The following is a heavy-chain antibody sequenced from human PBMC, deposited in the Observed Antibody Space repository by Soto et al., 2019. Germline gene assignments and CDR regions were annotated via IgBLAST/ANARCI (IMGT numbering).Heavy chain of an antibody. J-gene: IGHJ6*02. CDR1: GDFVSSSRYY. CDR3: ARHKELLLASLSYGLDL. D-gene: IGHD3-22*01. CDR2: IYYTGDT. Sequence: SETLSLSCTVSGDFVSSSRYYWGWIRQPPGKGLEWIGSIYYTGDTFFNPSLKSRVTFSVDPSKNQFSLKLTSLTAADTAVYFCARHKELLLASLSYGLDLWGQGTTVIVSS. V-gene: IGHV4-39*01.